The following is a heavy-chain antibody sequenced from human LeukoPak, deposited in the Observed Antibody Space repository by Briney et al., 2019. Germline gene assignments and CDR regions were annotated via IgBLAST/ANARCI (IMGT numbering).Heavy chain of an antibody. CDR1: GGSFSGYY. Sequence: SETLSLTCAVYGGSFSGYYWSWIRQPPGKGLEWIGVINHSGSTNYNPSLKSRVTISVDTSKNQFSLKLSSVTAADTAVYYCAREGQGFVVVPAATEGFDYWGQGTLVTVSS. CDR3: AREGQGFVVVPAATEGFDY. D-gene: IGHD2-2*01. V-gene: IGHV4-34*01. J-gene: IGHJ4*02. CDR2: INHSGST.